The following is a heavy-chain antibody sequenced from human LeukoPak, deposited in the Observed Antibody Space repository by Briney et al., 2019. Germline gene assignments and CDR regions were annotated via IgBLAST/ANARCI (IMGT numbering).Heavy chain of an antibody. CDR3: ARRGGFDGDYCWYFDL. J-gene: IGHJ2*01. D-gene: IGHD4-17*01. V-gene: IGHV4-59*08. CDR2: MYYSGRT. CDR1: GGSISSYY. Sequence: PSETLSLTCTVSGGSISSYYWSWIRQPPGKGLEWIGYMYYSGRTNFNPSLKSRVTISVDTSKNQFSLKLSSVTAADTAVYYCARRGGFDGDYCWYFDLWGRGTLVTVSS.